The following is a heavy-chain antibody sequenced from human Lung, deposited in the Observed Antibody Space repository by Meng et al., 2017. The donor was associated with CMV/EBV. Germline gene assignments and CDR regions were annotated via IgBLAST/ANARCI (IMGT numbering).Heavy chain of an antibody. Sequence: GGSLRLSCAASGFTFSSYAMSWVPQAPGKGLEWVSAISGSGGSTYYADPVKGRFTISRDNSKNTLYLQMNSLRAEDTAVYYCARQLGLFDYWGQGPLVTVSS. CDR3: ARQLGLFDY. CDR1: GFTFSSYA. D-gene: IGHD6-6*01. J-gene: IGHJ4*02. CDR2: ISGSGGST. V-gene: IGHV3-23*01.